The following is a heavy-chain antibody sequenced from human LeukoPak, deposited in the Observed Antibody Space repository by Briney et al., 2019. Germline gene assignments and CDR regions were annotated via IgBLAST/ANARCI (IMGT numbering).Heavy chain of an antibody. CDR2: ISWNSGSI. V-gene: IGHV3-9*01. D-gene: IGHD3-10*01. Sequence: QPGRSLRLSCAASGFTFDDYAMHWVQQAPGKGLEWVSGISWNSGSIGYADSVKGRFTISRDNAKNTLYLQMNSLRAEDTALYYCARVARGDYYYYYMDVWGKGTTVTVSS. CDR3: ARVARGDYYYYYMDV. J-gene: IGHJ6*03. CDR1: GFTFDDYA.